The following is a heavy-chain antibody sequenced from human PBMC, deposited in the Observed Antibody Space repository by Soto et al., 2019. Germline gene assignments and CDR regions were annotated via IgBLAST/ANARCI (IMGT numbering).Heavy chain of an antibody. CDR1: GFTFSNVW. V-gene: IGHV3-15*05. CDR3: TTRLVTTNDY. CDR2: VQKRSETEAT. D-gene: IGHD4-17*01. Sequence: EVQLVESGGGLVEPGGSLRLSCATSGFTFSNVWMNWVRQAPGKGLEWLGRVQKRSETEATDYAATGRGSFTISRDDSEATLYLQMNSLKAEDTAVYYCTTRLVTTNDYWGQGALVTVSS. J-gene: IGHJ4*02.